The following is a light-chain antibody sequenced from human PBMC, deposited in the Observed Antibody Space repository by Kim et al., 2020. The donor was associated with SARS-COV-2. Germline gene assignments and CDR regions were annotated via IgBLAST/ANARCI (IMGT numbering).Light chain of an antibody. CDR3: QSYDSSLSGSV. V-gene: IGLV1-40*01. J-gene: IGLJ3*02. CDR1: SSNIGAGYD. CDR2: GHN. Sequence: RVTIACTGGSSNIGAGYDVHWYQKLPRTAPKLLIYGHNKRPSGVPDRFSGSWSGTSASLAITGLQAEDEADYYCQSYDSSLSGSVFGGGTQLTVL.